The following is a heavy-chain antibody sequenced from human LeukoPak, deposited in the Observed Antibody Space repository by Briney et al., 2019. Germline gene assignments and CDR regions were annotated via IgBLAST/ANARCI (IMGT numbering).Heavy chain of an antibody. Sequence: SDARDLTCRTPGGAIGSKYWSWTQQPQGKGLEWIGYIYYSGSTNCSPSLKSRVTISVDTSKNQFSLKLSSVTAADTAVYYCASQFGDDAWFDPWGQGTLVTVSS. V-gene: IGHV4-59*08. J-gene: IGHJ5*02. CDR3: ASQFGDDAWFDP. CDR2: IYYSGST. D-gene: IGHD3-10*01. CDR1: GGAIGSKY.